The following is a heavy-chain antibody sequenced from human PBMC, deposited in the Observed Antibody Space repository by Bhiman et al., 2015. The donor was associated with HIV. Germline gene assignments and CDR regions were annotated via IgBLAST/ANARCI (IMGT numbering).Heavy chain of an antibody. Sequence: VQLVESGGGVVQPGRSLRLSCAASGFTFSSYAMHWVRQAPGKGLEWVSGVSGSGGSTYYADSVKGRFTISRDNSKNTLYLQMNSLRAEDTAVYYCAKDRRYYGSGSSDINYWGQGTLVTVSS. CDR3: AKDRRYYGSGSSDINY. J-gene: IGHJ4*02. V-gene: IGHV3-23*04. CDR1: GFTFSSYA. D-gene: IGHD3-10*01. CDR2: VSGSGGST.